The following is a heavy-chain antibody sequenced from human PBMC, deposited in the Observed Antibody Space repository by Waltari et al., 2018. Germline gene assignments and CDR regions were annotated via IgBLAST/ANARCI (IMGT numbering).Heavy chain of an antibody. V-gene: IGHV4-59*11. CDR2: INDSVTT. CDR1: GGPLSSHY. J-gene: IGHJ6*03. Sequence: QVQLQRSGPGLVRPSETLSLTSLVSGGPLSSHYWTWIRQSPGKGMEWIGYINDSVTTDYNPSLKSRLSISQDTSKNQFSLKLTSVTAADTAVYYCAGAYGYYYYYMDVWGKGTTVTFSS. CDR3: AGAYGYYYYYMDV. D-gene: IGHD3-16*01.